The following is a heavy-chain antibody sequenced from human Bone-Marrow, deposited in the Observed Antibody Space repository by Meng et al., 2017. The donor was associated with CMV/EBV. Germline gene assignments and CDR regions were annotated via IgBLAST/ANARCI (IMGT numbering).Heavy chain of an antibody. CDR2: ISWNSGTI. D-gene: IGHD2-2*01. V-gene: IGHV3-9*01. CDR1: GFTFDDYA. CDR3: ARDTVVVPAANSGYYYYYGMDV. Sequence: SLKISCAASGFTFDDYAMHWVRQAPGKGLEWVSGISWNSGTIGYADSVKGRFTISRDNAKKSLYLQMNSLRAEDTAVYYCARDTVVVPAANSGYYYYYGMDVWGQGTTVTVSS. J-gene: IGHJ6*02.